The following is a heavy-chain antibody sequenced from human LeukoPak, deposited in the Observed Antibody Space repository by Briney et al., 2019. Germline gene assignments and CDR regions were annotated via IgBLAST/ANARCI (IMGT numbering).Heavy chain of an antibody. CDR3: AREPLIRFRVAFDI. D-gene: IGHD3-10*01. CDR1: GYTFTGDY. V-gene: IGHV1-2*02. Sequence: ASVKVSCKASGYTFTGDYMHWVRQAPGQGLEWMGWMNPKSGGTNYAQKCEGRVTMTRDTSISTAYMELSRLRSDDTAVYYCAREPLIRFRVAFDIWGQGTMVTVSS. J-gene: IGHJ3*02. CDR2: MNPKSGGT.